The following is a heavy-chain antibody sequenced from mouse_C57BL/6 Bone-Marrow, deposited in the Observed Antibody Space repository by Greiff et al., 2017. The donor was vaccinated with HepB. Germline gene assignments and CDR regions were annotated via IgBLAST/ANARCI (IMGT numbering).Heavy chain of an antibody. CDR2: ISYDGSN. D-gene: IGHD1-1*01. V-gene: IGHV3-6*01. J-gene: IGHJ2*01. CDR3: ARRDYGSFDY. Sequence: EVQVVESGPGLVKPSQSLSLTCSVTGYSITSGYYWNWIRQFPGNKLEWMGYISYDGSNNYNPSLKNRISITRDTSKNQFFLKLNSVTTEDTATYYCARRDYGSFDYWGQGTTLTVSS. CDR1: GYSITSGYY.